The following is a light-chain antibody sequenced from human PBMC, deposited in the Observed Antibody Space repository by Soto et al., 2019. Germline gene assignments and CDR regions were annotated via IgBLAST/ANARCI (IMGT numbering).Light chain of an antibody. V-gene: IGKV3-20*01. CDR3: QQDGSSPYT. CDR2: AAS. Sequence: EIVLTQSPGTLSLSPGERATLSCRASQSVSSTYLAWYQQNPGQAPRLLIYAASSRATGIPARFSGSGSGTDFTLTISRLEPEDFAVYYCQQDGSSPYTFGQGTKLEIK. J-gene: IGKJ2*01. CDR1: QSVSSTY.